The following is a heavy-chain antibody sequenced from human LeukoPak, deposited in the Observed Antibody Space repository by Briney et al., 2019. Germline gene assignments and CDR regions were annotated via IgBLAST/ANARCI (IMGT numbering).Heavy chain of an antibody. V-gene: IGHV1-18*01. CDR1: SYTFTSYG. CDR3: ARDVGRYYGGNSVLWPHAFDI. CDR2: ISAYNGNT. Sequence: ASVKVSCKASSYTFTSYGISWVRQAPGQGLEWMGWISAYNGNTNYAQKLQGRVTMTTDTSTSTAYMELRSLRSDDTAVYYCARDVGRYYGGNSVLWPHAFDIWGQGTMVTVSS. J-gene: IGHJ3*02. D-gene: IGHD4-23*01.